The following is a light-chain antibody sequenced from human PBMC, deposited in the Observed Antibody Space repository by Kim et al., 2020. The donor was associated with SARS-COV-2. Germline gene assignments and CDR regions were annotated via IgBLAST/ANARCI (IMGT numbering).Light chain of an antibody. CDR1: SSDVGAYNY. V-gene: IGLV2-8*01. CDR3: ASHAGSSLV. J-gene: IGLJ3*02. CDR2: DVF. Sequence: QSALTQPPSASGSPGQSVTISCTGTSSDVGAYNYVSWHQQHPGKVPKLLIYDVFTRPSGVPDRFSGSKSGNTASLTISGLQTEDEADYYCASHAGSSLVFGGGTKVTVL.